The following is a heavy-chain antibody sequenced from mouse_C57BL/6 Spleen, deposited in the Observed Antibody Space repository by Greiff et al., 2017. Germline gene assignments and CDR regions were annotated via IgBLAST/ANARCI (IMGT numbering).Heavy chain of an antibody. CDR3: AKNREYGPDYYAMDY. CDR1: GFTFSSYT. D-gene: IGHD1-1*01. Sequence: EVQLVESGGGLVKPGGSLKLSCAASGFTFSSYTMSWVRQTPEKRLEWVATISGGGGNTYYPDSVKGRFTISRDNAKNTLDLQMSSLRSEDTALYYCAKNREYGPDYYAMDYWGQGTSVTVSS. J-gene: IGHJ4*01. CDR2: ISGGGGNT. V-gene: IGHV5-9*01.